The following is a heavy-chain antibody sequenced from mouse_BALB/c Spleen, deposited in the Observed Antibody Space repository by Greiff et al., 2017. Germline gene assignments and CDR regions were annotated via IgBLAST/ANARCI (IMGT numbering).Heavy chain of an antibody. D-gene: IGHD1-1*01. V-gene: IGHV5-12-2*01. CDR3: ARHAPSSYYGSSPYAMDY. J-gene: IGHJ4*01. Sequence: EVQRVESGGGLVQPGGSLKLSCAASGFTFSSYTMSWVRQTPEKRLEWVAYISNGGGSTYYPDTVKGRFTISRDNAKNTLYLQMSSLKSEDTAMYYCARHAPSSYYGSSPYAMDYWGQGTSVTVSS. CDR1: GFTFSSYT. CDR2: ISNGGGST.